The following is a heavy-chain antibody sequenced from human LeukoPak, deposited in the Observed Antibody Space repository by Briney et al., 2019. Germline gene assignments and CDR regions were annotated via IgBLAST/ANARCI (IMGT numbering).Heavy chain of an antibody. CDR3: ARHGERGGSSGWTRSYYYYYMDV. J-gene: IGHJ6*03. CDR1: GYSFTSYW. V-gene: IGHV5-51*01. CDR2: IYPGDSDT. D-gene: IGHD6-19*01. Sequence: GESLKISCXGSGYSFTSYWIGWVRQMPGKGLEWMGIIYPGDSDTRYSPSFQGQVTISADKSISTAYLQWGSLKASDTAMYYCARHGERGGSSGWTRSYYYYYMDVWGKGTTVTVSS.